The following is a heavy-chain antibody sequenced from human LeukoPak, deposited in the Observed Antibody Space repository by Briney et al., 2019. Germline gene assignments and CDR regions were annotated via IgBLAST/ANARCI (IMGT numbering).Heavy chain of an antibody. CDR2: IYTSGST. CDR1: GGSISIYY. D-gene: IGHD1-26*01. V-gene: IGHV4-4*07. J-gene: IGHJ6*03. CDR3: ARGIGATNRYYYYYYDMDV. Sequence: PSETLSLTCTVSGGSISIYYWSSFRQPAGKGLEWIGRIYTSGSTNYNPSLKSRVTISVDKSKNQFSLKLSSVTAADTAVYYCARGIGATNRYYYYYYDMDVWGKGTTVTVSS.